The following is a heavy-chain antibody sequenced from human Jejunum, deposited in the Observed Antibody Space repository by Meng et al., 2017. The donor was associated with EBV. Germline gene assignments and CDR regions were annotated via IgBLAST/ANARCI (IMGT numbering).Heavy chain of an antibody. D-gene: IGHD3-9*01. V-gene: IGHV7-4-1*02. Sequence: QVQLVQSGSELKKPXASVKVSCKASGYTFTNYAMNWVRQAPGQGLGWMGGINTNTGNSMYAQRFTGRFVFSLDTSVSTAYLQISSLKAEDTAVYYCARFDWLAHYWGQGTLVTVSS. CDR3: ARFDWLAHY. CDR1: GYTFTNYA. CDR2: INTNTGNS. J-gene: IGHJ4*02.